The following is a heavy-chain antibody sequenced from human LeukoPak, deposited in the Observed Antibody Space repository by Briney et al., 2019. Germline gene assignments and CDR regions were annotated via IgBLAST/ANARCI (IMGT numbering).Heavy chain of an antibody. CDR3: AMVYYYGSGSYYGNDAFDI. V-gene: IGHV4-4*07. J-gene: IGHJ3*02. D-gene: IGHD3-10*01. Sequence: PSETLSLTCTVSGGSISSYYWSWIRQPAGKGLEWIGRIYTSGSTNYNPSLKSRVTMSVDTSKNQFSLKLSSVTAADTAVYYCAMVYYYGSGSYYGNDAFDIWGQGTMVTVSS. CDR2: IYTSGST. CDR1: GGSISSYY.